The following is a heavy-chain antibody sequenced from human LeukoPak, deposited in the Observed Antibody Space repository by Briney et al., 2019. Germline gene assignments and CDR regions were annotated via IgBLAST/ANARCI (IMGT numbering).Heavy chain of an antibody. CDR2: IYYDGSSA. Sequence: GGSLRLSCAASGFPFSNYWMHWVRQAPGKGLVWVSRIYYDGSSANYADSVKGRFTISRDNAKNTLYLQMNSLRAEDTAVYYCAIMYSGVRGDFDYWGQGTLVTVSS. CDR3: AIMYSGVRGDFDY. D-gene: IGHD1-26*01. V-gene: IGHV3-74*01. CDR1: GFPFSNYW. J-gene: IGHJ4*02.